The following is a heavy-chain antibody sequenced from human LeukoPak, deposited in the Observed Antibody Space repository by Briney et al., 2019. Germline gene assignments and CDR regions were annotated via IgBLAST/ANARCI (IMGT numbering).Heavy chain of an antibody. CDR3: ARFPCSGDSCYFGIRAFDV. CDR2: INHSGST. D-gene: IGHD2-15*01. V-gene: IGHV4-34*01. CDR1: GGSFSGYY. Sequence: SETRSLTCAIYGGSFSGYYWNWIRQSPGKGLEWIGEINHSGSTNYNPALKSRVTISVDTSKNQFSLKLSSMTAADTALYHCARFPCSGDSCYFGIRAFDVWGQGTMVTVSS. J-gene: IGHJ3*01.